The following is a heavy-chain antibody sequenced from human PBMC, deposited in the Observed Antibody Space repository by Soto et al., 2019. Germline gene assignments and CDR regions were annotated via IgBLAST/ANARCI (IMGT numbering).Heavy chain of an antibody. CDR3: AKDTQPIPGDAFDI. CDR1: RFTFDDYA. CDR2: ISWNSGSI. Sequence: PGGSLRLACAACRFTFDDYAMHWVRQAPGKGLEWVSGISWNSGSIGYADSVNGRFTISRVNANNSLYLQMNSLRAEDTALYYCAKDTQPIPGDAFDIWGQGTMVTVSS. J-gene: IGHJ3*02. V-gene: IGHV3-9*01. D-gene: IGHD2-2*02.